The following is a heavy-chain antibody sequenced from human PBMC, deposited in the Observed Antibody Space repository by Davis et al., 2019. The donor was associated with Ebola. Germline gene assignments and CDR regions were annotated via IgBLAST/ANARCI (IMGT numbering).Heavy chain of an antibody. J-gene: IGHJ4*02. CDR3: ARDGYSNDWGDY. V-gene: IGHV3-11*06. D-gene: IGHD6-19*01. Sequence: PGGSLRLSCAASGFTFTDYYMGWIRQAPGKGLEWVSYISGDSLYTNYADSVRGRLTISRDDAKNSLYLQMNSLRDEDTAVYYCARDGYSNDWGDYWGQGALVTVSS. CDR1: GFTFTDYY. CDR2: ISGDSLYT.